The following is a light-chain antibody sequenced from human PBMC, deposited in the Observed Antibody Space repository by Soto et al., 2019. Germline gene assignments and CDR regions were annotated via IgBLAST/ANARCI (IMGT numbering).Light chain of an antibody. V-gene: IGLV2-14*03. J-gene: IGLJ3*02. CDR1: SSDVGTYGY. CDR2: YVS. Sequence: QSALTQPASVSGSPGQSITIPCTGTSSDVGTYGYVSWYQHHPGKAPQLMIYYVSNRPSGVSDRFSGSKSGNTASLTISVLQAEDEADYYCSSFSGSTSGVFGGGTKVTVL. CDR3: SSFSGSTSGV.